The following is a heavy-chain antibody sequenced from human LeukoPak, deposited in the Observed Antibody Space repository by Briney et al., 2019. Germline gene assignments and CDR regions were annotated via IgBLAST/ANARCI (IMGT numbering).Heavy chain of an antibody. V-gene: IGHV3-21*01. J-gene: IGHJ4*02. CDR3: ARDRHRDYGDYAWDY. Sequence: GGSLRLSCAASGFSFDDYVMSWVRQAPGKGLEWVSSISSSSSYIYYADSVKGRFTISRDNAKNSLYLQMNSLRAEDTAVYYCARDRHRDYGDYAWDYWGQGTLVTVSS. CDR2: ISSSSSYI. D-gene: IGHD4-17*01. CDR1: GFSFDDYV.